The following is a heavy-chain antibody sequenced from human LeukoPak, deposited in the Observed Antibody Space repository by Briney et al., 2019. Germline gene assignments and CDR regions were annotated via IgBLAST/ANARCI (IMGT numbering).Heavy chain of an antibody. CDR2: IWYDGSNK. J-gene: IGHJ4*02. CDR1: GFTFSSYG. D-gene: IGHD3-22*01. CDR3: ARGERYDSSGYYPAVDY. V-gene: IGHV3-33*01. Sequence: GGPLRLSCAASGFTFSSYGMHWVRQAPGKGLEWVAVIWYDGSNKYYADSVKGRFTISRDNSKNTLYLQMNSLRAEDTAVYYCARGERYDSSGYYPAVDYWGQGTLVTVSS.